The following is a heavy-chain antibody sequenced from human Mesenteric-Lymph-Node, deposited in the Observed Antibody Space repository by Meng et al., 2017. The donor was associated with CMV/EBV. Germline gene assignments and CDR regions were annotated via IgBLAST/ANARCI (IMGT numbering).Heavy chain of an antibody. CDR2: ISYDGSNK. Sequence: GESLKISCAASGFTFSSYSMNWVRQAPGKGLEWVVVISYDGSNKYYADSVKGRFTISRDNSKNTLYLQMNSLRAEDTAVYYCAKEGAGKTYYDFWSGYSGYYYYGMDVWGQGTTVTVSS. J-gene: IGHJ6*02. CDR3: AKEGAGKTYYDFWSGYSGYYYYGMDV. D-gene: IGHD3-3*01. CDR1: GFTFSSYS. V-gene: IGHV3-30*18.